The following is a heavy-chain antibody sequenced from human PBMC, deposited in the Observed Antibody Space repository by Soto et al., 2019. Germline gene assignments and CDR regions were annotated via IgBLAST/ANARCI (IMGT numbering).Heavy chain of an antibody. CDR2: MNPKSGAT. D-gene: IGHD4-17*01. CDR3: VYYCAKSNYGGEDYFQYGLDV. CDR1: GYSFTGYG. Sequence: XLVKVSCEASGYSFTGYGLHWVRQAPGQGLQWMGWMNPKSGATDYAQKFQGRVTMTREMSTNTAYLELSGLRSDDTADDTAVYYCAKSNYGGEDYFQYGLDVWGQGTTVTGSS. V-gene: IGHV1-2*02. J-gene: IGHJ6*02.